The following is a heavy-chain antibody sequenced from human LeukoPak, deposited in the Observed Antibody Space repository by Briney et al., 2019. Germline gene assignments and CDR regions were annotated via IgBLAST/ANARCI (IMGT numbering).Heavy chain of an antibody. CDR3: AKDGYYSSSWYYYYGMDV. V-gene: IGHV3-30*18. D-gene: IGHD6-13*01. Sequence: PGGSLRLSCAASGFTFSSYGMHWVRQAPGKGLEWVAVISYDGSNKYYADSVKGRFTISRDNSKNTLYLQMNSLRAEDTAVYYCAKDGYYSSSWYYYYGMDVWGQGTTVTVSS. J-gene: IGHJ6*02. CDR2: ISYDGSNK. CDR1: GFTFSSYG.